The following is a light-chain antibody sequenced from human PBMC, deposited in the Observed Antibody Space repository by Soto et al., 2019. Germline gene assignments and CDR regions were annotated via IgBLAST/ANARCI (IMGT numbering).Light chain of an antibody. V-gene: IGKV1-5*03. J-gene: IGKJ1*01. CDR3: QQDNSYPWP. CDR2: MAS. Sequence: DIQMTQSPSTLSASVGDRVTITCRASQSISSWLAWYQQKPGTAPKLLSYMASTLESGVPSRFSGSGSGTEFTRTSSSLQPDDFATYYCQQDNSYPWPVGQGNKVEIK. CDR1: QSISSW.